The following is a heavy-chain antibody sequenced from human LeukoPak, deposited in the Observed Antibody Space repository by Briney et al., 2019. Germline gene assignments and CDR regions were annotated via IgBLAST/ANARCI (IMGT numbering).Heavy chain of an antibody. V-gene: IGHV3-23*01. J-gene: IGHJ4*02. CDR3: AKDSGGSSWYY. CDR2: ISDSGGST. D-gene: IGHD6-13*01. CDR1: GFTFSSYA. Sequence: GGSLRLSCAASGFTFSSYAVSWVRQAPGKGLAWVSAISDSGGSTQYADSVKGRFTISRDNSKNTLYLQMNSLRAEDTAVYYCAKDSGGSSWYYWGRGTLVTVSS.